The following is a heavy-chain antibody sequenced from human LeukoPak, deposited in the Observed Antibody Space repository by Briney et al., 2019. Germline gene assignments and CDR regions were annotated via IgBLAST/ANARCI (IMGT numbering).Heavy chain of an antibody. D-gene: IGHD3-10*01. CDR1: GFTFTYVA. V-gene: IGHV3-66*01. CDR3: ARDGHYGSGSYYNEYYFDY. Sequence: GGSLRLSCAASGFTFTYVAMSWVRQAPGKGLEWVSVIYSGGSTYYADSVKGRFTISRDNSKNTLYLQMNSLRAEDTAVYYCARDGHYGSGSYYNEYYFDYWGQGTLVTVSS. CDR2: IYSGGST. J-gene: IGHJ4*02.